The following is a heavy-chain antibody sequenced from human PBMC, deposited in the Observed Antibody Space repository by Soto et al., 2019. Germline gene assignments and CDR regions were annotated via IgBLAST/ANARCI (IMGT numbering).Heavy chain of an antibody. CDR2: ISWNRGSI. J-gene: IGHJ6*02. CDR3: AKDRGSSSSRYYYGMDV. CDR1: GFTFDDYA. D-gene: IGHD6-6*01. V-gene: IGHV3-9*01. Sequence: EVQLVESGGGLVQPGRSLRLSCAASGFTFDDYAMHWVRQAPGKGLEWVSGISWNRGSIGYADSVKGRFTISRDNANNSLYMQMSSLRAEDTDLYYCAKDRGSSSSRYYYGMDVWGQGTTVTVSS.